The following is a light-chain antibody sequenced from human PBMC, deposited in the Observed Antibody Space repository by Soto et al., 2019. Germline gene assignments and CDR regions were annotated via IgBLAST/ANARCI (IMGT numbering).Light chain of an antibody. CDR2: KAS. CDR3: QQYNSYPWT. CDR1: QSISTW. Sequence: DIQMTQSPSTLSASVGGRVTITCRASQSISTWLAWYQQKPGKAPKLLIYKASSLESGVPSRFSGSGSGTEFTLTVSSLQPYDFATYYCQQYNSYPWTFGQGTKVEIK. J-gene: IGKJ1*01. V-gene: IGKV1-5*03.